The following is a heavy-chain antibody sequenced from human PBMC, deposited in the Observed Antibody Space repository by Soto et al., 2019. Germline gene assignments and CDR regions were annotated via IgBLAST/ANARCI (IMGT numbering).Heavy chain of an antibody. CDR3: AKRRGAGGHLDY. J-gene: IGHJ4*02. CDR2: VSIGGST. D-gene: IGHD2-15*01. Sequence: DVQLLESGGGLVHPEGSLRLSCAASGFTFSSYAMGWVRQGPGKGLEWVAVVSIGGSTHYADSVRGRFTISRDNSKNTLSLQMNSLTAEDTAVYFCAKRRGAGGHLDYWGQGALVTVSS. V-gene: IGHV3-23*01. CDR1: GFTFSSYA.